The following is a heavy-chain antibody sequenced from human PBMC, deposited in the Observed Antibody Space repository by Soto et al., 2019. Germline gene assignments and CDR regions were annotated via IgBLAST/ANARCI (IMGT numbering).Heavy chain of an antibody. V-gene: IGHV3-23*01. D-gene: IGHD2-15*01. Sequence: EVQLLESGGGLVQPGGSLRLSCPASGFTISNYPMSWVGQAQGKGLDWVSGISGSGDRTYYADSAKGRFTISKDFSKNSLSLQLDSLRAEDTAVYFCVKDDGGNPSTEPHWGQGTLVTVSS. CDR1: GFTISNYP. CDR3: VKDDGGNPSTEPH. J-gene: IGHJ4*02. CDR2: ISGSGDRT.